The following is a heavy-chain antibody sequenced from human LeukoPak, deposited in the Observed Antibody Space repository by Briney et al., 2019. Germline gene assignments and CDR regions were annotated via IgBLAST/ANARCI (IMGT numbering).Heavy chain of an antibody. J-gene: IGHJ4*02. V-gene: IGHV4-39*01. CDR2: GFYSGSA. CDR3: ARLRGAMTPVTSDFDY. D-gene: IGHD4-17*01. CDR1: GGSLRGSSYY. Sequence: SETLSLTCTVSGGSLRGSSYYWAWIRQPPGKGLEWIGCGFYSGSAYYNPSLKSRLTISVDTSKNQFSLDLSSVTAADTAVYYCARLRGAMTPVTSDFDYWGQGTLVTVSS.